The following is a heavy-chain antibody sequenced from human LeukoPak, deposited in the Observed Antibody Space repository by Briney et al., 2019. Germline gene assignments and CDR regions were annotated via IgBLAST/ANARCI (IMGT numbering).Heavy chain of an antibody. D-gene: IGHD3-9*01. CDR3: ARHVDRKDYDILTGYQNWFDP. V-gene: IGHV4-39*01. CDR2: IYYSGST. CDR1: GGSISSSSYY. Sequence: SETLSLTCTVSGGSISSSSYYWGWVRQPPGKGLEWIGSIYYSGSTYYNPSLKSRVTISVDTSKNQFSLKLSSVTAADTAVYYCARHVDRKDYDILTGYQNWFDPWGQGTLVTVSS. J-gene: IGHJ5*02.